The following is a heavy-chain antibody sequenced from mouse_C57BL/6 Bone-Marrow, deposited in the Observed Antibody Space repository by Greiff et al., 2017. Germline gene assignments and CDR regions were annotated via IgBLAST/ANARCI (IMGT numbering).Heavy chain of an antibody. CDR3: ARNHLLYYYSGYFDY. Sequence: VQLQESGPGLVAPSQSLSITCTVSGFSLTSYAISWVRQPPGKGLEWLGVIWTGGGTNYNSALISRRSISKDNSKSQVFLKMNSLRTDDTARYYCARNHLLYYYSGYFDYWGQGTTLTVSS. CDR2: IWTGGGT. V-gene: IGHV2-9-1*01. D-gene: IGHD1-1*01. J-gene: IGHJ2*01. CDR1: GFSLTSYA.